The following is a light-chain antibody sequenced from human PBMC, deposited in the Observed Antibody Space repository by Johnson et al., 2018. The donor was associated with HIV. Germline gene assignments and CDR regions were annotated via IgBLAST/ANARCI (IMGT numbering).Light chain of an antibody. J-gene: IGLJ1*01. CDR3: GTWDSSLSAYV. CDR2: ENN. V-gene: IGLV1-51*02. Sequence: QSVLTQPPSVSAAPGQKVTISCSGSSSNIGNNYVFWYQHLPGAAPKLLIYENNKRPSGIPDRFSGSKSGTSATLGITGLLTGDEADYYCGTWDSSLSAYVFGTVTKVTVL. CDR1: SSNIGNNY.